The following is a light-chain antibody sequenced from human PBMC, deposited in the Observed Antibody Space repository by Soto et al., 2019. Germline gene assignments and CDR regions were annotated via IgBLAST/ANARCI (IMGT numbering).Light chain of an antibody. CDR1: SSEVGSSNL. Sequence: QSVLTQPASVSASPGQSITISCPGTSSEVGSSNLVSWYQHHPGKAPKLIIYEGSRRPSGVSGRFSGSKSGNTASLTISGLQADDEADYYCCSFARSSTFYVFGTGTKVTVL. CDR3: CSFARSSTFYV. V-gene: IGLV2-23*01. CDR2: EGS. J-gene: IGLJ1*01.